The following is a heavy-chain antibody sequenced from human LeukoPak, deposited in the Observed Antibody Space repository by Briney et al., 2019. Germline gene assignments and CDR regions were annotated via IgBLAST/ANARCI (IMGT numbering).Heavy chain of an antibody. J-gene: IGHJ4*02. V-gene: IGHV3-23*01. CDR3: ARNPVPLLELRN. CDR2: ISGSGGST. D-gene: IGHD1-7*01. CDR1: GFTFSGYA. Sequence: GGSLRLSCAASGFTFSGYAMSWVRQAPGKGLEWVSAISGSGGSTYYADSVKGRFTISRDNSKNTLYLQMNSLRAEDTAVYYCARNPVPLLELRNWGQGTLVTVSS.